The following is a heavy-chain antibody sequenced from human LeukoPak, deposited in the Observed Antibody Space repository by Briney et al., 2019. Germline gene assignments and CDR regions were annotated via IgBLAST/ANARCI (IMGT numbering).Heavy chain of an antibody. J-gene: IGHJ3*02. CDR1: GFTFSSHW. V-gene: IGHV3-7*02. D-gene: IGHD3-16*01. CDR3: ARWGTTGFWAFDI. Sequence: GGSLRLSCAVSGFTFSSHWMSGVRQAPGKGLEWVANIKQDGSEKYYVDSVKGRFTISRDNAKNSLYLQMNSLRAGDTAVYYCARWGTTGFWAFDIWGQGTMVTVSS. CDR2: IKQDGSEK.